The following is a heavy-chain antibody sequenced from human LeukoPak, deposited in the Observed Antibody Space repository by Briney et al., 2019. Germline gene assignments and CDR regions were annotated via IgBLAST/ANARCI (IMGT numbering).Heavy chain of an antibody. Sequence: SETLSLTCNVSGGSISSYYWSWIRQSPGKGLEWIGYIYYSGSTKYNPSLESRVIISIDTSKNHFSLKLSSVTAADTAVYYCARDRSSGWTGVFDIWGRGTMVTGSS. CDR2: IYYSGST. CDR1: GGSISSYY. CDR3: ARDRSSGWTGVFDI. V-gene: IGHV4-59*01. D-gene: IGHD6-19*01. J-gene: IGHJ3*02.